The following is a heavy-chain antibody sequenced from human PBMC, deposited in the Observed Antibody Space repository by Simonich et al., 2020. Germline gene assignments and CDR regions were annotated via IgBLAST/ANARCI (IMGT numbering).Heavy chain of an antibody. CDR2: ISSSSSYI. V-gene: IGHV3-21*01. CDR1: GFTFSSYS. CDR3: ARDTSYYGSGSYYFDY. J-gene: IGHJ4*02. D-gene: IGHD3-10*01. Sequence: GGGLVKPGGYLRLSCAASGFTFSSYSMNWVRQAQGKGLEWVSSISSSSSYIYYADSVKCRFTISRDNAKNSLYLQMNSLRAEDTAVYYCARDTSYYGSGSYYFDYWGQGTLVTVSS.